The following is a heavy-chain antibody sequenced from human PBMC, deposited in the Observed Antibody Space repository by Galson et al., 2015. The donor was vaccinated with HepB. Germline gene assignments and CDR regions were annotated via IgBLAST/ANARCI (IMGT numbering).Heavy chain of an antibody. CDR2: INPSGGST. CDR3: ARVREQLAPRAAFDI. J-gene: IGHJ3*02. Sequence: SVKVSCKASGYTFTSYYMHWVRQAPGQGLEWMGIINPSGGSTSYAQKFQGRVTMTRDTSTSTVYMELSSLRSEDTAVYYCARVREQLAPRAAFDIWGQGTMVTVSS. V-gene: IGHV1-46*01. D-gene: IGHD6-6*01. CDR1: GYTFTSYY.